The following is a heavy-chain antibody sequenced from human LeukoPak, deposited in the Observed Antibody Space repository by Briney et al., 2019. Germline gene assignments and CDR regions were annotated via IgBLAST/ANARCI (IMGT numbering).Heavy chain of an antibody. Sequence: SETLSLTCTVSGGSGSSDSWTCIRQPPGKGLDWIAYIYYSGSTNYNPSLKSRVTISVDKSKNQFSLKLRSVTAADTAVYYCARGEVALNWFDPWGQGTLVTVSS. J-gene: IGHJ5*02. CDR1: GGSGSSDS. CDR3: ARGEVALNWFDP. V-gene: IGHV4-59*02. CDR2: IYYSGST. D-gene: IGHD2-15*01.